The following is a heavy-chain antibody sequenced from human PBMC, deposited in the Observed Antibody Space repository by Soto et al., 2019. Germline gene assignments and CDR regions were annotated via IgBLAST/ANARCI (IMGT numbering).Heavy chain of an antibody. J-gene: IGHJ4*02. V-gene: IGHV3-7*05. CDR3: AREVLGSFDY. CDR1: GFTFTSYW. Sequence: EVQLVESGGTLVQPGGSLRLSCAASGFTFTSYWMTWVRQAPGKGLEWVANIKQDGGETYYVDSLKGRFTISRDNAKNSLYLQMSSLRAEDTAVYYCAREVLGSFDYWGQGTLVTVSS. D-gene: IGHD1-26*01. CDR2: IKQDGGET.